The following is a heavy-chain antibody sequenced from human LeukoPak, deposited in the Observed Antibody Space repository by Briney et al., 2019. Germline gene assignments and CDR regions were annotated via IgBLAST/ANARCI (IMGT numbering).Heavy chain of an antibody. CDR1: GGSSSSYY. V-gene: IGHV4-59*01. CDR2: IYYSGST. Sequence: SETLSLXCTVSGGSSSSYYWRWIRQPPGKGLEWIGYIYYSGSTNYNPSLKSRVTISVDTSKNQFSLKLSSVTAADTAVYYCTRAVRGHYYFDYWGQGTLVTVSS. J-gene: IGHJ4*02. D-gene: IGHD3/OR15-3a*01. CDR3: TRAVRGHYYFDY.